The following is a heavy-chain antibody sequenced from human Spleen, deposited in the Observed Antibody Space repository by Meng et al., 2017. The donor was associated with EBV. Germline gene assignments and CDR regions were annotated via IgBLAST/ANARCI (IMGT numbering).Heavy chain of an antibody. D-gene: IGHD1-26*01. CDR1: GFSLTTSGVG. CDR3: AHTIVGASPYYFDY. Sequence: QITLKESGPTLVNPPPTLTLTCTFSGFSLTTSGVGVGWIRQPPGKALEWLALIYWDDDKRYSPSLKTRLTITKDTSKNQVVLTVTNVDPVDTATYYCAHTIVGASPYYFDYWGQGTLVTVSS. V-gene: IGHV2-5*02. J-gene: IGHJ4*02. CDR2: IYWDDDK.